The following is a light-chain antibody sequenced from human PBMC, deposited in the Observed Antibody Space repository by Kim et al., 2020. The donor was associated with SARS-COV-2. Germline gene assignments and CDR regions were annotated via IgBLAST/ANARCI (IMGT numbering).Light chain of an antibody. Sequence: DIQMTQSPSSLSASVGDRVTITCRASQGISSWLAWYQQKPGKAPKPLIYDASSLERGVPSRFSGSGSGTEFTLTISSLQPEDFATYYCQQYDSYSRTFGQGTKVDIK. J-gene: IGKJ1*01. CDR1: QGISSW. CDR2: DAS. V-gene: IGKV1-5*01. CDR3: QQYDSYSRT.